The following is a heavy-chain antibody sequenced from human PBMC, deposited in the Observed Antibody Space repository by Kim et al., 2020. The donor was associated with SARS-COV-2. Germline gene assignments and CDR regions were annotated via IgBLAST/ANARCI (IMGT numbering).Heavy chain of an antibody. CDR3: ARHYKRWLQLDGMDV. Sequence: GESLKISCKGSGYSFTSYWISWVRQMPGKGLEWMGRIDPSDSYTNYSPSFQGHVTISADKSISTAYLQWSSLKASDTAMYYCARHYKRWLQLDGMDVWGQGTTVTVSS. D-gene: IGHD5-12*01. V-gene: IGHV5-10-1*01. CDR1: GYSFTSYW. CDR2: IDPSDSYT. J-gene: IGHJ6*02.